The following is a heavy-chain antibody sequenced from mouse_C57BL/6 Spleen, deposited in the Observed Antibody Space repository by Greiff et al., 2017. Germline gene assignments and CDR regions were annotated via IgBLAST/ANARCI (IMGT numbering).Heavy chain of an antibody. Sequence: EVQLQQSGPELVKPGASVKISCKASGYSFTGYIMHWVKQSHGKSLEWIGRINPYNGDTFYNPKFKGKDTLTVDNSSSTAHMELLSLISEDFAVYYCARTSRYYYAMAYWGQGTSVTVSS. CDR3: ARTSRYYYAMAY. CDR2: INPYNGDT. J-gene: IGHJ4*01. V-gene: IGHV1-37*01. CDR1: GYSFTGYI.